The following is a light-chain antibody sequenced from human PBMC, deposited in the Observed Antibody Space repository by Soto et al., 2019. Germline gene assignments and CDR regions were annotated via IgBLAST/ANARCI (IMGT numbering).Light chain of an antibody. J-gene: IGKJ1*01. CDR3: LQHHSFSWT. CDR1: QGIGND. Sequence: DIQMTQSPSSLSASIGDRVTTTCRASQGIGNDLGWYQQKPGKAPKRLIYLASNLQSGVPSRFSGSVSGTEFTLTISSLQHEDFATYYCLQHHSFSWTFGQGTKVDIK. V-gene: IGKV1-17*01. CDR2: LAS.